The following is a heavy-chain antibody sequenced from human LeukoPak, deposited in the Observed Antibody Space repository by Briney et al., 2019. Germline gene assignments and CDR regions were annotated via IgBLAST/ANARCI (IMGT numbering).Heavy chain of an antibody. Sequence: NPSETLSLTCAVYGGSFSGYYWSWVRQPPGKGLEWIGEINHSGSTNYTPSLKSRVTISVDTSKNQFSLKLSSVTAADTAVYYCARSRRVAGTDYWGQGTLVTVSS. CDR3: ARSRRVAGTDY. J-gene: IGHJ4*02. CDR2: INHSGST. D-gene: IGHD6-19*01. V-gene: IGHV4-34*01. CDR1: GGSFSGYY.